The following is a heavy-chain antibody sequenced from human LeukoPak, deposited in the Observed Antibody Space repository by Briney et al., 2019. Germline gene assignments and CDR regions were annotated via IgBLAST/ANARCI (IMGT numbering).Heavy chain of an antibody. D-gene: IGHD2-21*02. Sequence: SVKVSCKASGYTFTSYYMHWVRQAPGQGLEWMGGIIPIFGTANYAQKFQGRVTITADESTSTAYMELSSLRSEDTAVYYCATGGGGDVRGPWGQGTLVTVSS. CDR2: IIPIFGTA. V-gene: IGHV1-69*13. CDR1: GYTFTSYY. J-gene: IGHJ5*02. CDR3: ATGGGGDVRGP.